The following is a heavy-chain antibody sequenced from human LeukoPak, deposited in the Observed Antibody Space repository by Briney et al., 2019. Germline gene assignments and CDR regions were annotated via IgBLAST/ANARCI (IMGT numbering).Heavy chain of an antibody. J-gene: IGHJ4*02. Sequence: PSETLSPTCTVSGGSISSYYWSWIRQPPGKGLDWIGYIYYSGSTHYNPSLKSRVTISVDTSKNQFSLKLSSVTAADTAVYYCARYGGNFDYWGQGTLVTVSS. CDR1: GGSISSYY. D-gene: IGHD4-23*01. V-gene: IGHV4-59*01. CDR3: ARYGGNFDY. CDR2: IYYSGST.